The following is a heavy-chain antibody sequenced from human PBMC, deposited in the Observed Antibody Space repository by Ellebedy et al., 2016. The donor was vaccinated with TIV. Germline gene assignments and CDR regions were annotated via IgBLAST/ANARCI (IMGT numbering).Heavy chain of an antibody. CDR3: AGSSWYMAFDI. J-gene: IGHJ3*02. D-gene: IGHD6-13*01. CDR2: ISYDGSQT. CDR1: GFMFSDYG. V-gene: IGHV3-30*03. Sequence: GGSLRLXCVVSGFMFSDYGMHWVRQAPGKGLEWLAVISYDGSQTYYGDSVKGRFTISRDNAKNSLYLQMNSLRAEDTTVYYCAGSSWYMAFDIWGQGTMVTVSS.